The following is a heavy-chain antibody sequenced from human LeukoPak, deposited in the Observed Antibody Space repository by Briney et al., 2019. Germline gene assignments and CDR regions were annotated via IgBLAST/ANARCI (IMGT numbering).Heavy chain of an antibody. D-gene: IGHD3-10*01. Sequence: GGSLRLSCAASGFTFSSYGMHWVRQAPGKGLEWVAFIRYDGSNKYYADSVKGRFTISRDNSKNTLYLQMNSLRAEDTAVYYCAKDKITMVRGVYFDYWGQGTLVTVSS. CDR2: IRYDGSNK. CDR1: GFTFSSYG. CDR3: AKDKITMVRGVYFDY. J-gene: IGHJ4*02. V-gene: IGHV3-30*02.